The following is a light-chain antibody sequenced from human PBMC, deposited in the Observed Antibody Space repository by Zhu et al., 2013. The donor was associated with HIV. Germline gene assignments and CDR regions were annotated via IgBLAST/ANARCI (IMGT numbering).Light chain of an antibody. Sequence: QSVVTQPPSASATAGQRVLISCSGTSSNIGSNYVYWYQQFPGTAPKLLIYRNDHRPSGVPDRFSGSKSGTSASLAISGLRSEDEAQYYCASWDDKLGGVVFGGGTQVTVL. J-gene: IGLJ2*01. CDR3: ASWDDKLGGVV. V-gene: IGLV1-47*01. CDR2: RND. CDR1: SSNIGSNY.